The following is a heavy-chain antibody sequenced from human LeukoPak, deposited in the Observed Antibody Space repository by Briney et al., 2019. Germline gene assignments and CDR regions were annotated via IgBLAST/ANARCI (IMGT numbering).Heavy chain of an antibody. J-gene: IGHJ3*02. D-gene: IGHD5-24*01. Sequence: ASVKVSCKASGGTFSSYAISWVRQAPGQGLEWMGGIIPIFGTANYAQKFQGRVTITADESTSTAYMELSSLRSEDTAVYYCARGSRLRWLQWDAFDIWGQGTMVTVSS. CDR3: ARGSRLRWLQWDAFDI. V-gene: IGHV1-69*13. CDR1: GGTFSSYA. CDR2: IIPIFGTA.